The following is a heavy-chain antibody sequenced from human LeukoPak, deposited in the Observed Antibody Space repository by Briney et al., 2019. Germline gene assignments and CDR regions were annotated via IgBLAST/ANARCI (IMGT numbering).Heavy chain of an antibody. D-gene: IGHD5-24*01. CDR1: GVTFSSYE. CDR3: AGEMATTSLDAFDY. Sequence: GGSLRLSCAASGVTFSSYEMNWVRQAPGKGLEWVSYMSSSGNSKHYADSVKGRFTISRDNAKNSLYLQMNSLRAEDTAVYYCAGEMATTSLDAFDYWGQGTLVTVSS. CDR2: MSSSGNSK. V-gene: IGHV3-48*03. J-gene: IGHJ4*02.